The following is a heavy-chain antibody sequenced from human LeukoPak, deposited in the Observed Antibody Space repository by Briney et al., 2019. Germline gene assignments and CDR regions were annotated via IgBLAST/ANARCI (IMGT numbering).Heavy chain of an antibody. CDR2: IYTSGST. V-gene: IGHV4-4*07. CDR3: ARDLEDIVVVPAAYYYYYMDV. D-gene: IGHD2-2*01. J-gene: IGHJ6*03. CDR1: GGSISSYY. Sequence: SETLSLTCTVSGGSISSYYWSWIRQPAGKGLEWIGRIYTSGSTNYNPPLKSRVTMSVDTSKNQFSLKLSSVTAADTAVYYCARDLEDIVVVPAAYYYYYMDVWGKGTTATVSS.